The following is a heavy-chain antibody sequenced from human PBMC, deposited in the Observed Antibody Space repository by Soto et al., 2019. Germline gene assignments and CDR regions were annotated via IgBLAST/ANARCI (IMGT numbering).Heavy chain of an antibody. CDR1: GFTFGDYA. CDR3: ARDRCSVGACYSDY. J-gene: IGHJ4*02. Sequence: GGSLRLSCTASGFTFGDYALSWFRQAPGKGLEWVGFIRSKAYGGTTDYAASVKGRFTISRDDSKSIAYLQMNSLKTEDTAVYYCARDRCSVGACYSDYWGQGTLVTVSS. D-gene: IGHD2-21*02. V-gene: IGHV3-49*03. CDR2: IRSKAYGGTT.